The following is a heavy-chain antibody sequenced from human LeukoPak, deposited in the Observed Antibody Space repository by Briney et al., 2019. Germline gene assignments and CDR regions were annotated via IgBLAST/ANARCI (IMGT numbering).Heavy chain of an antibody. Sequence: PSETLSLTCTVSGGSISSYYWSWIRQPPGKGLEWIGYIYYSGSTNYNPSLKSRVTISVDTSKNQFSLKLSSVTAADTAVYYCARHDSSGHYYFDYWGQGTLVTVSS. D-gene: IGHD3-22*01. CDR3: ARHDSSGHYYFDY. J-gene: IGHJ4*02. CDR1: GGSISSYY. CDR2: IYYSGST. V-gene: IGHV4-59*08.